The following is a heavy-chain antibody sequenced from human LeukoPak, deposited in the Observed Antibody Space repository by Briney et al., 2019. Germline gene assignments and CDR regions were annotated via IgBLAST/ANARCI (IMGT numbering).Heavy chain of an antibody. CDR3: ARFGRYCSSTSCLYAFDI. V-gene: IGHV4-61*02. D-gene: IGHD2-2*01. CDR1: GGSIGSGSYY. J-gene: IGHJ3*02. Sequence: PSQTLSLTCTVSGGSIGSGSYYWRWIRQPAGKGLEWIGRIYTSGSTNYNPSLKSRVTISVDTSKNQFSLKLSSVTAADTAVYYCARFGRYCSSTSCLYAFDIWGQGTMVTVSS. CDR2: IYTSGST.